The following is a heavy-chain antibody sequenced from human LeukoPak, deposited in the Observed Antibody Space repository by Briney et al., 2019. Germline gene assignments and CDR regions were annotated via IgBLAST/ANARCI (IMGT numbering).Heavy chain of an antibody. V-gene: IGHV6-1*01. CDR2: TYYRSKWYN. Sequence: PSQTLSLTCAISGDSVSSNSAAWNWIRQSPSRGLEWLGRTYYRSKWYNEYAVSVKSRITINPDTSKNQFSLQLNSVTPEDTAVYYCARGVRSSRLGELSYDYWGQGTLVTVSS. J-gene: IGHJ4*02. D-gene: IGHD3-16*02. CDR1: GDSVSSNSAA. CDR3: ARGVRSSRLGELSYDY.